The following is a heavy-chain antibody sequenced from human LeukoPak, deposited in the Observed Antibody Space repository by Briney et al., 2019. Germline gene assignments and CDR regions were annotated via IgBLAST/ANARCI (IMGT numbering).Heavy chain of an antibody. CDR1: GGSISSGGHY. CDR2: IYYSGNI. J-gene: IGHJ4*02. Sequence: KPSQTLSLTCAVSGGSISSGGHYWSWIRQHPGKGLEWIGYIYYSGNIYFNPSLESRVAISVDTSKNQFSLKLSSVTAADTAVYYCAGGLDYYDNTGYYSFDYWGQGTLVTVSS. V-gene: IGHV4-31*11. CDR3: AGGLDYYDNTGYYSFDY. D-gene: IGHD3-22*01.